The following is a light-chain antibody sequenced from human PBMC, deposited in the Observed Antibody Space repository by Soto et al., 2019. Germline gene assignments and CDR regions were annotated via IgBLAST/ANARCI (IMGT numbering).Light chain of an antibody. V-gene: IGKV1-39*01. CDR1: QSISNY. CDR3: QQSYFTPLT. Sequence: DVQMAQSPSSLSASVGDRVTITCRASQSISNYLNWYQQKPGKAPKLLIHASSALQSGVPSRFSGSGSGPEFSLTISSLQPEDFATYFCQQSYFTPLTFGGGTKVDIK. CDR2: ASS. J-gene: IGKJ4*01.